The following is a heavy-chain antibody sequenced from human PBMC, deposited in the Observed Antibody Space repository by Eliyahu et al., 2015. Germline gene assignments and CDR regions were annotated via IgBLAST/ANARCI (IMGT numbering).Heavy chain of an antibody. V-gene: IGHV4-34*01. CDR2: INHSGST. J-gene: IGHJ4*02. CDR1: GGSFSGYY. Sequence: QVQLQQWGAGLLKPSETLSLTCAVYGGSFSGYYWSWIRQPPGKGLEWIGEINHSGSTNYNPSLKSRVTISVDTSKNQFSLKLSSVTAADTAVYYCASGANGDYWGQGTLVTVSS. CDR3: ASGANGDY.